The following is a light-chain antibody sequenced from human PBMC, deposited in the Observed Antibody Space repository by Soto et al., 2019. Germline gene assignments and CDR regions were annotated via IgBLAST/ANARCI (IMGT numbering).Light chain of an antibody. CDR1: QNVSSGY. V-gene: IGKV3-20*01. CDR3: QQYGTSPLT. Sequence: EIVLTQSPGTLSVSPGERVTLSCRASQNVSSGYLAWYQQKPGQAPRLLIYGASTRAAGIPDRFSGNGSGTDFALTLSRLEPEDFVVYYCQQYGTSPLTFGPGTRVD. CDR2: GAS. J-gene: IGKJ3*01.